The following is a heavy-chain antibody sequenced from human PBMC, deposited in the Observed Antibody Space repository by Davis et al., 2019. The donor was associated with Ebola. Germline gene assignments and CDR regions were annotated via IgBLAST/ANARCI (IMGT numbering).Heavy chain of an antibody. J-gene: IGHJ4*02. V-gene: IGHV3-7*01. CDR1: GFTFSNYW. Sequence: GESLKISCAASGFTFSNYWMSWVRQAPGKGLEWVANIKQDGSEKYYVDSVKGRFTISRDNAKNSLYLQMNSLRAEDTAVYYCARDRPQYDFWSGYVDYWGQGTLVTVSS. D-gene: IGHD3-3*01. CDR2: IKQDGSEK. CDR3: ARDRPQYDFWSGYVDY.